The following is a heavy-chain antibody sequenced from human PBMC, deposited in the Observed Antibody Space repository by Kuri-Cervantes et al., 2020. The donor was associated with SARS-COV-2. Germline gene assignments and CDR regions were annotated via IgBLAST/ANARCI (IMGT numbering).Heavy chain of an antibody. J-gene: IGHJ6*02. CDR3: ATGLVDARSPLPSHYYGLSV. Sequence: ASVKVSCKISGYTLTELSIYWVRLAPGKGLGWMGGFDPEDGERVSAQKFQGRVTMTEDTSTDTAYLELRSLRSDDTAVYYCATGLVDARSPLPSHYYGLSVWGQGTTVTVS. D-gene: IGHD2-8*01. CDR1: GYTLTELS. V-gene: IGHV1-24*01. CDR2: FDPEDGER.